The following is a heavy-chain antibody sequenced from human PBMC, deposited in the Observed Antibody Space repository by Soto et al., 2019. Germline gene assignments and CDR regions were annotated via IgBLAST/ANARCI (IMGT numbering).Heavy chain of an antibody. J-gene: IGHJ6*02. CDR3: ARGGNYSRYYGMDV. CDR1: GGFKSSDGYY. CDR2: IYYSGST. V-gene: IGHV4-31*03. Sequence: PSETLSLTYTVSGGFKSSDGYYWSWIRQHPGKGLEWIGYIYYSGSTYYNPSLKSRVTISVDTSKNQFSLKLSSVTAADTAVYYCARGGNYSRYYGMDVWGQGTTVTVSS. D-gene: IGHD4-4*01.